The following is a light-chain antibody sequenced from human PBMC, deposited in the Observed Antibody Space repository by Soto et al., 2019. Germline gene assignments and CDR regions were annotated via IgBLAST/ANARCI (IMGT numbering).Light chain of an antibody. CDR1: SSNIGAGYD. CDR3: QSYDSSLSAF. V-gene: IGLV1-40*01. CDR2: GNS. J-gene: IGLJ1*01. Sequence: QSLVTQPPSVSGGPGERVTISCTGGSSNIGAGYDVHWYQQLPGTAPKLLIYGNSNRPSGVPDRFSGSKSGTSASLAITGLQAEDEADYYCQSYDSSLSAFFGTGTKVTVL.